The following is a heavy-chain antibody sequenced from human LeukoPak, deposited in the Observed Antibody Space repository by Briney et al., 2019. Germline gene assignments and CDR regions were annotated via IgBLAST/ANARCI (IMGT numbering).Heavy chain of an antibody. Sequence: GGSLRLSCAASGFTFNTYAMHWVRQAPGKGLEWVAVISYDGINKHYADSVKGRFTVSRDNSKNTLYLQMNSLRADDTAVYYCAREGFYGSGRGADFDYWGQGTLVTVSS. V-gene: IGHV3-30-3*01. CDR1: GFTFNTYA. J-gene: IGHJ4*02. D-gene: IGHD3-10*01. CDR3: AREGFYGSGRGADFDY. CDR2: ISYDGINK.